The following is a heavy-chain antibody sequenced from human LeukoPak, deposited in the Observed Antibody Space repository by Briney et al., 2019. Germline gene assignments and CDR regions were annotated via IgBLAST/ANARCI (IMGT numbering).Heavy chain of an antibody. CDR3: ARTYSSSWYGYYYYYMDV. CDR2: IYSSGST. V-gene: IGHV4-4*09. J-gene: IGHJ6*03. Sequence: SETLSLTCTVSGGSISGHYWSWIRQPPGKGLEYIGNIYSSGSTNYNPSLESRVTMSIDTSNQFSLKLSSVTAADTAVYYCARTYSSSWYGYYYYYMDVWGKGTTVTVSS. D-gene: IGHD6-13*01. CDR1: GGSISGHY.